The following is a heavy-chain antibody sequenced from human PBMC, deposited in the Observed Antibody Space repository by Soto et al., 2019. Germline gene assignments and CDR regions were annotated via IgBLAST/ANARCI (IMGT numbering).Heavy chain of an antibody. D-gene: IGHD2-2*01. CDR3: ARVFDIVVVPAAMRVYDAFDI. CDR1: GYTFTSYG. Sequence: QVQLVQSGAEVKKPGASVKVSCKASGYTFTSYGISWVRQAPGQGLEWMGWISAYNGNTNYAQKLQGRVTMTTDTSTSTAYMELRSLRSDDTAVYYCARVFDIVVVPAAMRVYDAFDIWGQGTMVTVSS. J-gene: IGHJ3*02. V-gene: IGHV1-18*01. CDR2: ISAYNGNT.